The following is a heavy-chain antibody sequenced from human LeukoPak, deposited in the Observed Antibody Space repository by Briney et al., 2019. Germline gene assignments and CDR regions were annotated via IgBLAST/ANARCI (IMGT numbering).Heavy chain of an antibody. CDR1: GYSFTGYY. D-gene: IGHD2-15*01. Sequence: ASVKVSCKASGYSFTGYYMHWVRQAPGQGFEWMGWINPYSGDTNYAQKFQGRVTVTRDTSISTAYMELSRLRSDDTAVYYCASETGVELPDCSGGSCYSSWFDPWGQGTLVTVSS. CDR2: INPYSGDT. CDR3: ASETGVELPDCSGGSCYSSWFDP. V-gene: IGHV1-2*02. J-gene: IGHJ5*02.